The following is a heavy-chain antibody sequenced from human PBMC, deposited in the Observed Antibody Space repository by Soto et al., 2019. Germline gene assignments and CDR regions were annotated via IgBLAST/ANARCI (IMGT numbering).Heavy chain of an antibody. CDR3: ARHVTPTTVTTRHGYFDY. CDR1: GGPISSSSYY. V-gene: IGHV4-39*01. D-gene: IGHD4-17*01. Sequence: SETLSLTCTVSGGPISSSSYYWGWIRQPPGKGLEWIGSIYYSGSTYYNPSLKSRVTISVDTSKNQFSLKLSSVTAADTAVYYCARHVTPTTVTTRHGYFDYWGQGTLVTVSS. J-gene: IGHJ4*02. CDR2: IYYSGST.